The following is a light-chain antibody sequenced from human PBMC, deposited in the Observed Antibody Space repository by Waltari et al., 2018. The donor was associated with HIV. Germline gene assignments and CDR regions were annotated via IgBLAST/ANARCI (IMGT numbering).Light chain of an antibody. V-gene: IGLV1-47*01. Sequence: QSVLTQPPSASGTPGHRVTISCSGSSSNIRINDGSWYQHRPGTAPKLLIFTNNQRPSWVPDRFSASKSGTSASLAITALQSDDEADYYCAAWDGSLRGGVFGGGTKLTV. J-gene: IGLJ3*02. CDR2: TNN. CDR3: AAWDGSLRGGV. CDR1: SSNIRIND.